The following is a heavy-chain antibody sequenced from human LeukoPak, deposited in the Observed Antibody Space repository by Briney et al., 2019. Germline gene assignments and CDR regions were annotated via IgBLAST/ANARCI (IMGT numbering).Heavy chain of an antibody. Sequence: SETLSLTCTVSGYSISSGYYWGWIRQPPGKGLEWIGSIYHSGSTYYNPSLKSRVTISVDTSKNQFSLKLSSVTAADTAMYYCTRARRSGTSFSFDTWGQGTLVTVSS. CDR3: TRARRSGTSFSFDT. CDR2: IYHSGST. J-gene: IGHJ4*02. D-gene: IGHD2-2*01. CDR1: GYSISSGYY. V-gene: IGHV4-38-2*02.